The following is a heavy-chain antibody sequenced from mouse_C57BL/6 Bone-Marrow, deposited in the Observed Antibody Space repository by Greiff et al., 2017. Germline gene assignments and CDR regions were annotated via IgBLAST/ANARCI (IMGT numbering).Heavy chain of an antibody. CDR1: GYAFSSSW. V-gene: IGHV1-82*01. CDR2: IYPGDGDT. Sequence: VKLMESGPELVKPGASVKISCKASGYAFSSSWMNWVKQRPGKGLEWIGRIYPGDGDTNYNGKFKGKATLTADKSSSTAYMQLSSLTSEDSAVYFCARRTGWYFDVWGTGTTVTVSS. J-gene: IGHJ1*03. CDR3: ARRTGWYFDV.